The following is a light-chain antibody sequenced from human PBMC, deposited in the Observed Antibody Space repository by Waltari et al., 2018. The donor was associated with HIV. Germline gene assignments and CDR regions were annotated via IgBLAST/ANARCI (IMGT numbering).Light chain of an antibody. CDR3: SSHGGNNYYV. V-gene: IGLV2-8*01. CDR2: EVT. Sequence: QSALPQPPSASGSPGQSVAISCTGTSSDVGGHDSVSWYQQHPGKAPKLIIYEVTKRPSGVPDRFSGSKSGNTASLTVSGLQAEDEADYYCSSHGGNNYYVFGSGTKVTVL. CDR1: SSDVGGHDS. J-gene: IGLJ1*01.